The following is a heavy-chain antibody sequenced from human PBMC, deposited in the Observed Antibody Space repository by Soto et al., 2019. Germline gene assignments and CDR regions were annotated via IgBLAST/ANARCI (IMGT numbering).Heavy chain of an antibody. V-gene: IGHV4-59*01. D-gene: IGHD6-13*01. Sequence: PSETLSLTCTVSGGSISGYYWSWIRQPPGKGLEWIGYIFYSGSTNYNPSLKSRVTISIDTSKNQFSLKLSSVTAADTAVYYCASASSAAGTFAVDKDVWGQGTTVTVSS. J-gene: IGHJ6*02. CDR1: GGSISGYY. CDR3: ASASSAAGTFAVDKDV. CDR2: IFYSGST.